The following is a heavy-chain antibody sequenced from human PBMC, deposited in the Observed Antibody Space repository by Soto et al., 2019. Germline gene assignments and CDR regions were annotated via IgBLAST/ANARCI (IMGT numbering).Heavy chain of an antibody. V-gene: IGHV3-53*01. CDR2: VYSGGTT. Sequence: GGSLRLSCVASGFAVSNNYMNWVRQAPGRGLEWVSVVYSGGTTYYADSVRGRFTVSRDDSKNTLFLQMSSLRAEDTAVYYCARAGSPFDSDSSGYWGFDHWGQGTLVTV. D-gene: IGHD3-22*01. CDR3: ARAGSPFDSDSSGYWGFDH. CDR1: GFAVSNNY. J-gene: IGHJ4*02.